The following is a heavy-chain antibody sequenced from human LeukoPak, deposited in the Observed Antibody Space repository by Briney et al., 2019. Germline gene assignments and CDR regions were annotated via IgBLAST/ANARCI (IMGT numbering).Heavy chain of an antibody. CDR1: GFTFSNFW. CDR2: IKQDGSEK. Sequence: PGGSLRLSCTASGFTFSNFWMHWVRQAPGKGLEWVANIKQDGSEKYYVDSVRGRFTISRDNAKKSLYLQMNSLRAEDTAVYYCARDQWPLPNDYWGQGTLVTVSS. D-gene: IGHD6-19*01. CDR3: ARDQWPLPNDY. V-gene: IGHV3-7*04. J-gene: IGHJ4*02.